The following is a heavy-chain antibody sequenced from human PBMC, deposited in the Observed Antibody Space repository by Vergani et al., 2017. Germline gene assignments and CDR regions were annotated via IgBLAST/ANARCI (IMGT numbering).Heavy chain of an antibody. CDR3: ARDPDRPAYYDILTGYYTPGGFDP. D-gene: IGHD3-9*01. CDR2: INPNSGGK. V-gene: IGHV1-2*02. J-gene: IGHJ5*02. Sequence: QVQLVQSGAEVKKPGASVKVSCKASGYTFTGYYMHWVRQAPGQGLEWMGWINPNSGGKNYAQKFPGRVTMTRDTSISTAYMELSRLRSDDTAVYYCARDPDRPAYYDILTGYYTPGGFDPWAQGTLVTVAS. CDR1: GYTFTGYY.